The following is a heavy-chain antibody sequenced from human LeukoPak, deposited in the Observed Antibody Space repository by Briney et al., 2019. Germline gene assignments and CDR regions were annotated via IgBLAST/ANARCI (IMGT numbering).Heavy chain of an antibody. CDR2: IYYSGTT. CDR1: GGSISSGGYY. V-gene: IGHV4-31*03. D-gene: IGHD6-13*01. Sequence: SETLSLTCTVSGGSISSGGYYWGWIRQPPGMGLEWIGFIYYSGTTYYNPSLKSRVTISVDTSKDQVSLKLSSVTAADTAVYYCARQIAAAGTFDYWGQGTLVTVSS. J-gene: IGHJ4*02. CDR3: ARQIAAAGTFDY.